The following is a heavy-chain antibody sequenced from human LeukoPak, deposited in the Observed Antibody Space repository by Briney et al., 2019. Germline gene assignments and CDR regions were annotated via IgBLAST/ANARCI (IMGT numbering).Heavy chain of an antibody. V-gene: IGHV4-39*07. CDR2: IYYSGST. D-gene: IGHD3-9*01. CDR3: ARDKQDDILTGPDY. J-gene: IGHJ4*02. CDR1: GGSISSSSSY. Sequence: PSETLSLTCSVSGGSISSSSSYWGWIRQPPGKGLEWIGSIYYSGSTYYNPSLKSRVTISVDTSKNQFSLKLSSVTAADTAVYYCARDKQDDILTGPDYWGQGTLVTVSS.